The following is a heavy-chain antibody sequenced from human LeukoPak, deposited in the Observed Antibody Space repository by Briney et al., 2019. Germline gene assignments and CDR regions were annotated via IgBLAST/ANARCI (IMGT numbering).Heavy chain of an antibody. J-gene: IGHJ4*02. D-gene: IGHD1-1*01. CDR3: AREADDAFDY. V-gene: IGHV4-39*07. CDR1: GDSISSRSYY. CDR2: IYYSGST. Sequence: SETLSLTCTVSGDSISSRSYYWGWIRQPPGKGLEWIGSIYYSGSTYYNPSLKSRVTISVDTSKNQFSLKLSSATAADTAVYYCAREADDAFDYWGQGTLVTVSS.